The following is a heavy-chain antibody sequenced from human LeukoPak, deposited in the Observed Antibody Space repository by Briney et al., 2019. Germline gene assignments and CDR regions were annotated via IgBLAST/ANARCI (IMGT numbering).Heavy chain of an antibody. J-gene: IGHJ4*02. V-gene: IGHV1-8*01. CDR3: ARFNGLGIGFDY. D-gene: IGHD3/OR15-3a*01. CDR1: GFTFTNYD. Sequence: ASVKVSCKATGFTFTNYDINWVRQATGQGLEWMGWMNPINGNTGYAQKFQGRVTMTRNTSISTAYMELSSLRSEDTAVYYCARFNGLGIGFDYWGQGTLGTVSS. CDR2: MNPINGNT.